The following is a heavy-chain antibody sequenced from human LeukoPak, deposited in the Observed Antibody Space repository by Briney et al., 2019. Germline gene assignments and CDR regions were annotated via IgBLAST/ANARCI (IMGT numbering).Heavy chain of an antibody. CDR2: ISSSSSYI. CDR1: GFTFSSYS. V-gene: IGHV3-21*01. D-gene: IGHD5-18*01. CDR3: ARDSDTAMVKGYYGMDV. Sequence: GGPLRLSCAASGFTFSSYSMNWVRQAPGKGLEWVSSISSSSSYIYYADSVKGRFTISRDNDRNSLYLQMNSLRAEDTAVYYCARDSDTAMVKGYYGMDVWGQGTTVTVSS. J-gene: IGHJ6*02.